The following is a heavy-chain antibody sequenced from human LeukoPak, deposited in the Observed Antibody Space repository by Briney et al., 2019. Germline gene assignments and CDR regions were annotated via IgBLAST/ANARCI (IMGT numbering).Heavy chain of an antibody. CDR3: AREGASQDVRGFDS. CDR2: INHSGST. Sequence: SETLSLTCAVYGGSFSGYYWNWIRQPPGKGLKWIGEINHSGSTNYNPSLKSRVTISVDTPKNQFSLKLTSVTAADTAVYYCAREGASQDVRGFDSWGQGTQVTVSS. D-gene: IGHD3-16*01. CDR1: GGSFSGYY. V-gene: IGHV4-34*01. J-gene: IGHJ4*02.